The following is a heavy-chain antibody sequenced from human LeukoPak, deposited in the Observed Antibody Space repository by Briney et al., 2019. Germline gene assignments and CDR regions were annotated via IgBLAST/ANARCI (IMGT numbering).Heavy chain of an antibody. D-gene: IGHD3-10*01. CDR2: INHSGST. CDR1: GGSFSDYY. J-gene: IGHJ4*02. Sequence: SETLSLTCAVYGGSFSDYYWSWIRQPPGKGLEWIGEINHSGSTNYNPSLKSRVIISVDTSKNQFSLKLSSVTAADTAVYYCAREHGSGSYGYWGQGTLVTVSS. V-gene: IGHV4-34*01. CDR3: AREHGSGSYGY.